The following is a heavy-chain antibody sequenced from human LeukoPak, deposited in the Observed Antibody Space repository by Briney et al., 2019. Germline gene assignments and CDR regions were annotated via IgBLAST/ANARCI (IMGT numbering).Heavy chain of an antibody. CDR2: IKQDGSEK. CDR1: GFTFSSYW. Sequence: PGGSLRLSCAASGFTFSSYWMSWVRQAPGKGLEWVASIKQDGSEKYCVDSVKGRFTISRDNANNSLYLQMNSLRADDTAVYYCARDIGLRKAAPPGWLDPWGQGALVTVSS. V-gene: IGHV3-7*01. D-gene: IGHD6-6*01. J-gene: IGHJ5*02. CDR3: ARDIGLRKAAPPGWLDP.